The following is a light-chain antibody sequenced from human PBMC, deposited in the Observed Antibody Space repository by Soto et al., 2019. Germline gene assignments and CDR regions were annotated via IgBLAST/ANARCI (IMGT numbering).Light chain of an antibody. CDR3: CSFAGSRTFV. CDR2: EGS. CDR1: SSDVGNYNL. Sequence: QSVLTQPASWSGSPGQSITVSCTGTSSDVGNYNLVSWFQQYPGKAPKLMIYEGSKRPAGVSDRFSGSKSGNTASLTISGLQAEDEADYHCCSFAGSRTFVFGTGTKV. J-gene: IGLJ1*01. V-gene: IGLV2-23*01.